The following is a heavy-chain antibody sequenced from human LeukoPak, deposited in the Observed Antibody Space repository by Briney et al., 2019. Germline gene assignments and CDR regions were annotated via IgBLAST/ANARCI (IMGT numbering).Heavy chain of an antibody. Sequence: GGSLRLSCAASGFTFSSYAMSWVRQAPGKGLEWVSAISGSGGSTYYADSVKGRFTISRDNSKNTLYLQMNSLRAEDTAVYYCAKDQLEYSSGWYASNFDYWGQGTLVTVSS. V-gene: IGHV3-23*01. D-gene: IGHD6-19*01. CDR3: AKDQLEYSSGWYASNFDY. CDR1: GFTFSSYA. J-gene: IGHJ4*02. CDR2: ISGSGGST.